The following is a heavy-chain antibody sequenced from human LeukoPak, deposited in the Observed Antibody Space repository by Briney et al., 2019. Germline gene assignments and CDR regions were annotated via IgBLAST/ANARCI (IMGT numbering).Heavy chain of an antibody. CDR1: GFIFSNYW. Sequence: GGSLRLSCAASGFIFSNYWMSWVRQAPGKGLEWVANIKQDGSEKFYVDSVKGRFTISRDNAKNSLYLQRNSLRAEDTAVYYCARAKVSDYWGQGTLVTVSS. J-gene: IGHJ4*02. V-gene: IGHV3-7*01. CDR3: ARAKVSDY. CDR2: IKQDGSEK. D-gene: IGHD1-14*01.